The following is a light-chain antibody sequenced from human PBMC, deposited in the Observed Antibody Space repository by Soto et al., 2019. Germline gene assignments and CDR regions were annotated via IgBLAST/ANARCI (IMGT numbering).Light chain of an antibody. CDR3: AAWEDSMDGVV. Sequence: QSVLTQPPSASGTPGQRVTISCSGSSSNIVSNTVNWYQQLPGTAPKLLIYSNNQRPSGVPDRFSGFKSGTSASLAISGLRSEDEADYYCAAWEDSMDGVVFGGGTQLTVL. J-gene: IGLJ3*02. CDR2: SNN. V-gene: IGLV1-44*01. CDR1: SSNIVSNT.